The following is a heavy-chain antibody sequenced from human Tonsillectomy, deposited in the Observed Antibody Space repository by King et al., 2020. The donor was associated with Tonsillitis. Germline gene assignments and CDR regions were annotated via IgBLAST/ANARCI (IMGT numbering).Heavy chain of an antibody. J-gene: IGHJ4*02. CDR3: ARESGYSGYDGLGALVY. CDR2: IWYDGSNK. Sequence: VQLVESGGGVVQPGRSLRLSCAASGFTFSSFGMHWVRQAPGKGLEWVAVIWYDGSNKFYADSVKGRFTISRDNSKNTLYLQMNSLRAEDTALYYCARESGYSGYDGLGALVYWGQGSLVTVST. CDR1: GFTFSSFG. D-gene: IGHD5-12*01. V-gene: IGHV3-33*08.